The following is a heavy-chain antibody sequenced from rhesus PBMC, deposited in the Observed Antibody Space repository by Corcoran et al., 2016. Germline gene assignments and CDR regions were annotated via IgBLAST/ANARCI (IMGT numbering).Heavy chain of an antibody. V-gene: IGHV4-173*01. D-gene: IGHD3-3*01. CDR1: GGSISDDYY. CDR2: ISGSGGST. J-gene: IGHJ2*01. CDR3: ARDHNTMFNYWYFDL. Sequence: QVQLQESGPGLVKPTETLSLTCAVSGGSISDDYYWSWIRQPPGKGLEWIGRISGSGGSTDYNPSLESRVTISTDTSKNRFSLKLSSVTAAATAVYYCARDHNTMFNYWYFDLWGPGTPITISS.